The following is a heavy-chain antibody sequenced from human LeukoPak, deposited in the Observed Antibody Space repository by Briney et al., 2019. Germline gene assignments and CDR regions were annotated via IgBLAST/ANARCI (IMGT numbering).Heavy chain of an antibody. D-gene: IGHD3-22*01. Sequence: SQTLSLTCAISGDSVSSNSATWNWIRQSPSRGLEWLGRTYYRSKWYNDYAVSVKSRITINPDASKNQFSLQLNSVTPEDTAVYYCARAPRGYYYDSSGYYYFDYWGQGTLVTVSS. CDR2: TYYRSKWYN. CDR1: GDSVSSNSAT. CDR3: ARAPRGYYYDSSGYYYFDY. J-gene: IGHJ4*02. V-gene: IGHV6-1*01.